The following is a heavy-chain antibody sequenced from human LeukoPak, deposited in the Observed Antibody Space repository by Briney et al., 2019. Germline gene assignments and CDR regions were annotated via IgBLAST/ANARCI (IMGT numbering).Heavy chain of an antibody. CDR1: GGSINNY. V-gene: IGHV4-59*01. CDR2: IYYSGST. Sequence: SETLCLTCTASGGSINNYWSWIRQHPGKGLEWIGYIYYSGSTNYNPSLKSRVTISVDTSKNQFSLRLSSVTAADTAVYYCARVTGYMTEDYFDYWGQGTLITVSS. CDR3: ARVTGYMTEDYFDY. J-gene: IGHJ4*02. D-gene: IGHD6-13*01.